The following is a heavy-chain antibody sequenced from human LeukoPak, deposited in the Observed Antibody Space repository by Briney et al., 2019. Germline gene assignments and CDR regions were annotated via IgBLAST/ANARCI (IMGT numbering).Heavy chain of an antibody. Sequence: PGGSLRPSCAASGFTFSDYGMHWVRQAPGKGLEWVAVIWYDGSNKYYADSVKGRFTISRDNSRNMLYLQMNSLRAEDTAVYYCVRELPPVVQYYFDYWGPGTLVTVSS. D-gene: IGHD3-22*01. V-gene: IGHV3-33*01. J-gene: IGHJ4*02. CDR2: IWYDGSNK. CDR1: GFTFSDYG. CDR3: VRELPPVVQYYFDY.